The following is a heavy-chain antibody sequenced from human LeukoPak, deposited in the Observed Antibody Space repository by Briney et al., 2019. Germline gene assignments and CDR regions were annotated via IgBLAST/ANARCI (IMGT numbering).Heavy chain of an antibody. Sequence: SETLSLTCAVSGGSISSRSHYWGWIRQPPGKGLEWIGSLYYSGTTDYNPSLKSRVTISVDTSKTQFSLKLSSVTAADTAVYYCARHTPSGYNDSLDCWGQGTLVTVSS. CDR2: LYYSGTT. V-gene: IGHV4-39*01. J-gene: IGHJ4*02. CDR3: ARHTPSGYNDSLDC. CDR1: GGSISSRSHY. D-gene: IGHD5-12*01.